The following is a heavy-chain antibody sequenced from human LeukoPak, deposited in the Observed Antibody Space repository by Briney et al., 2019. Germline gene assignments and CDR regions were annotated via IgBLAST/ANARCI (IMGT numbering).Heavy chain of an antibody. V-gene: IGHV1-69*13. CDR1: GGTFSSYA. CDR3: ASKDTSGWYEEA. CDR2: IIPIFGTA. J-gene: IGHJ5*02. D-gene: IGHD6-19*01. Sequence: RASVKVSCKASGGTFSSYAISWVRQAPGQGLEWMGGIIPIFGTANYAQKFQGRVTITADESTSTAYMELSSLRSEDTAVYYCASKDTSGWYEEAWGQGTLVTVSS.